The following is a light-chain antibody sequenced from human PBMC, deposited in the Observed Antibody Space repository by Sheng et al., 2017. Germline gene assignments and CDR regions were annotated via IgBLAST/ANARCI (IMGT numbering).Light chain of an antibody. J-gene: IGKJ5*01. CDR1: QSVSSS. CDR2: DAS. Sequence: IVLTQSPATLSLSPGERATLSCRASQSVSSSLGWYQQIPGRAPRLLIYDASNRATGIPARFSGSGSGTDFTLTISTLEPEDFAVYFCQQRYSWPITFGQGTRLDIK. V-gene: IGKV3-11*01. CDR3: QQRYSWPIT.